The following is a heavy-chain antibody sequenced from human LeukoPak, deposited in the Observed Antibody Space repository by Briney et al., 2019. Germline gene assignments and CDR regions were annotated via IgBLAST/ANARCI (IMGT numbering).Heavy chain of an antibody. V-gene: IGHV4-39*01. CDR3: ARRPSGLIAAAGIYYFDY. J-gene: IGHJ4*02. Sequence: SETLSLTCTVSGGSISSNTYYWGWIRQPPGKGLEWIGNIFHSGSTYYNPSLKSRVTISVDTSKNQLSLRLSSVTAADAAIYYCARRPSGLIAAAGIYYFDYWGQGTLVTVSS. CDR2: IFHSGST. D-gene: IGHD6-13*01. CDR1: GGSISSNTYY.